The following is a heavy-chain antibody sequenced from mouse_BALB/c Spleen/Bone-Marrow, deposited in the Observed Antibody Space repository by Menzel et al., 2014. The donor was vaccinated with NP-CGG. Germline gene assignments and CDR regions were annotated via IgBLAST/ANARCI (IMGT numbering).Heavy chain of an antibody. D-gene: IGHD1-1*01. CDR3: ARTHYYDSSWFAY. V-gene: IGHV5-9-1*01. CDR1: GFTFSSYA. J-gene: IGHJ3*01. CDR2: ISSGGSYT. Sequence: EVMLEESGGGLVKPGGSLKLSCAASGFTFSSYAMSWVRQTPEKRLEWVATISSGGSYTYYPDSVKGRFTISRDNAKNTLYLQMSSLRSEDTAMYYCARTHYYDSSWFAYWGQGTLVTVSA.